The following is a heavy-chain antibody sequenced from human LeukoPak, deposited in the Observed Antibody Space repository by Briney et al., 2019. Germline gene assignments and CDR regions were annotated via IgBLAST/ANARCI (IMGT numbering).Heavy chain of an antibody. Sequence: ASVKVSCKASGYTFTSYDINWVRQATGQGLEWMGWMNPNSGNTGYAQKFQGRVTMTRNTSISTAYMELSSLRSEDTAVYYCARDLRYFDWLSSPYFDYWGQGTLVTVSS. CDR1: GYTFTSYD. V-gene: IGHV1-8*01. J-gene: IGHJ4*02. CDR2: MNPNSGNT. CDR3: ARDLRYFDWLSSPYFDY. D-gene: IGHD3-9*01.